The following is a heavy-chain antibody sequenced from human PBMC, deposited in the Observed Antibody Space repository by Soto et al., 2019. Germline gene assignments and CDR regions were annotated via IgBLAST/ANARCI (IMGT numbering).Heavy chain of an antibody. D-gene: IGHD6-19*01. V-gene: IGHV4-39*01. J-gene: IGHJ1*01. Sequence: QLQLQESGPGLVKPSETLSLTCTVSGGSISSSSYYWGWLRQPQGKGLEWIGRIYYSRSTYYNPTLKSRVTIAVDSSKSQFSLKLSSVIAADTAVYYCARGIAVAGVFFEYVQHCGEGTLVTVAS. CDR2: IYYSRST. CDR3: ARGIAVAGVFFEYVQH. CDR1: GGSISSSSYY.